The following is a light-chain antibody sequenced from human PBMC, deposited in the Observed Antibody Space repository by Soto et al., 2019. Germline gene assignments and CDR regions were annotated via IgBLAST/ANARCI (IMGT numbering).Light chain of an antibody. CDR1: QSVSSSY. J-gene: IGKJ1*01. Sequence: EIVLTQSPGTLSLSPGERATLSCRASQSVSSSYLAWYQQKPGQAPRLLIYGASSRATGIPDRFSGSGSGTDFTLTISRLEPEDFAVDYCQQYGSSPFVTFGQGTKVEIK. CDR2: GAS. V-gene: IGKV3-20*01. CDR3: QQYGSSPFVT.